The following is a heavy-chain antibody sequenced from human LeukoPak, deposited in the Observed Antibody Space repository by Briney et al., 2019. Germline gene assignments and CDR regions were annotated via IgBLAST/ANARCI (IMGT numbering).Heavy chain of an antibody. Sequence: SETLSLNCTVSGGSISNYHWSWIRQPAGKGLEWIGQIHTSGSTNYNPPLKSRVTMSIDTPENQLSLTIRSVTAADTAVYYCARRDISSGWSFDYWGQGTLVTVSS. CDR1: GGSISNYH. J-gene: IGHJ4*02. V-gene: IGHV4-4*07. D-gene: IGHD6-19*01. CDR3: ARRDISSGWSFDY. CDR2: IHTSGST.